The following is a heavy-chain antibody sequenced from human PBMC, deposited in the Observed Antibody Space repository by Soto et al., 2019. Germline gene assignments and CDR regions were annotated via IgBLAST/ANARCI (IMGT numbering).Heavy chain of an antibody. Sequence: SVKVSCKASGGALRNSVISWVRQAPGQGLEWMGGNIPTFGTTHYAQKFQGRVTIIADESTSTVYMELANLRSDDTAVYYCARAPLLVGETIYENYFDYWGQGTLVTVSS. J-gene: IGHJ4*02. V-gene: IGHV1-69*13. CDR3: ARAPLLVGETIYENYFDY. D-gene: IGHD3-10*01. CDR1: GGALRNSV. CDR2: NIPTFGTT.